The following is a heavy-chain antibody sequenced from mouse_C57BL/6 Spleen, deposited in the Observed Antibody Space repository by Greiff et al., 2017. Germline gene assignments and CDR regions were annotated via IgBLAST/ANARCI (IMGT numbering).Heavy chain of an antibody. CDR1: GYTFTSYW. V-gene: IGHV1-5*01. CDR2: IYPGNSDT. CDR3: TRSGYYGSSSYYAMDY. D-gene: IGHD1-1*01. Sequence: VQLQQSGTVLARPGASVKMSCKTSGYTFTSYWMHWVKQRPGQGLEWIGAIYPGNSDTSYNQKFKGKAKLTAVTSASTAYMELSSLTNEDSAVYYCTRSGYYGSSSYYAMDYWGQGTSVTVSS. J-gene: IGHJ4*01.